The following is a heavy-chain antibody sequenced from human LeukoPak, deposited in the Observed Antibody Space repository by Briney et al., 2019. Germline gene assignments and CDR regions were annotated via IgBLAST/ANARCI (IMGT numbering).Heavy chain of an antibody. CDR2: ISSSSSYI. CDR1: GFTFSDYY. J-gene: IGHJ3*02. Sequence: GGSLRLSCAASGFTFSDYYMNWVRQAPGKGLEWVSSISSSSSYIYYADSVKGRFTISRDNAKNSLYLQMNSLRAEDTAVYYCARTPVADAFDIWGQGTMVTVSS. CDR3: ARTPVADAFDI. V-gene: IGHV3-21*01. D-gene: IGHD6-19*01.